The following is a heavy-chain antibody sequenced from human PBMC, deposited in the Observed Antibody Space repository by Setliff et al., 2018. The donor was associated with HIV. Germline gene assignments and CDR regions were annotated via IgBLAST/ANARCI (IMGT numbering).Heavy chain of an antibody. Sequence: QTLSLTCTVSGGSISSGSNYWSWIRQPAGKGLEWIGHIYTSGSTNYNPSLKSRVTISVDTSKNQFYLKLSSVTAADTAVYYCARILLYDSSAYFVNAFDIWGQGTVVTVSS. CDR2: IYTSGST. CDR3: ARILLYDSSAYFVNAFDI. D-gene: IGHD3-22*01. J-gene: IGHJ3*02. CDR1: GGSISSGSNY. V-gene: IGHV4-61*09.